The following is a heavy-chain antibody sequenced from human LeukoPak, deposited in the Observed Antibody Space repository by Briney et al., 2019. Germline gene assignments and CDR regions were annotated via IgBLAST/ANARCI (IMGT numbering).Heavy chain of an antibody. J-gene: IGHJ4*02. D-gene: IGHD1-26*01. CDR2: IYHSGST. Sequence: SETLSLTCTVSGCSISSGSYWGWIRQPPGKGLEWIGSIYHSGSTYYNPSLKSRFTISVDTSKNQFSLKLSSVTAADTAVYYCARGRYSGSYYFFDYWGQGTLVTVSS. CDR3: ARGRYSGSYYFFDY. CDR1: GCSISSGSY. V-gene: IGHV4-38-2*02.